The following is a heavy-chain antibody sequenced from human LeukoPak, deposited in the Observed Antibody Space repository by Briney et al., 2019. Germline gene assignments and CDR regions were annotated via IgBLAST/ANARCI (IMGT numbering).Heavy chain of an antibody. CDR3: ARASGYSGYDPFDY. CDR2: IYSGGDT. V-gene: IGHV3-53*01. Sequence: GGSLRLSCAASGFTVSSNYMSWVRQAPGKGLEGGSVIYSGGDTYYADSVKGRFTISRDNSKNTLYLQMNTLRAEDTAVYYCARASGYSGYDPFDYWGQGTLVTVSS. CDR1: GFTVSSNY. J-gene: IGHJ4*02. D-gene: IGHD5-12*01.